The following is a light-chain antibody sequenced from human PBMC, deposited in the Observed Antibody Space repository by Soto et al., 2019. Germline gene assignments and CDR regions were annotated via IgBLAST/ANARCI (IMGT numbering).Light chain of an antibody. CDR2: AAS. J-gene: IGKJ2*01. V-gene: IGKV1-39*01. Sequence: DIQMTQSPSSLSASVGDRVTITCRASQSISSYLNRYQQKPGKAPKLLTYAASSLQSGVPSRFSGSGSGTDFTLIISSLQPEDFATYYCQQSYSTPYTFGQGTKLEIK. CDR1: QSISSY. CDR3: QQSYSTPYT.